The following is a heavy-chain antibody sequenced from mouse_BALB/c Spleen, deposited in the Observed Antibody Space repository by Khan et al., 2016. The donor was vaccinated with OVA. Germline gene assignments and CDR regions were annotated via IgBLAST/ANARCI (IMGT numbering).Heavy chain of an antibody. CDR1: GYTFTNYG. D-gene: IGHD2-10*01. CDR2: INTYTGEP. CDR3: ARPPYLSYTLDY. Sequence: QIQLVQSGPELKKPGETVKISCKASGYTFTNYGMHWVKQSPGKALKWMGWINTYTGEPTYADDFKGRFAFSLETSATTAYLQINNLKNEDTATYFWARPPYLSYTLDYWGQGTSVTGSS. V-gene: IGHV9-3-1*01. J-gene: IGHJ4*01.